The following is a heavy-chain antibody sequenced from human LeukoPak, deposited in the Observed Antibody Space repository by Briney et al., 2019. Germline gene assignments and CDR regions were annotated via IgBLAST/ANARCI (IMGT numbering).Heavy chain of an antibody. CDR2: INPSSGGT. CDR3: ARDRGVWAYDY. CDR1: GYTFTGYY. J-gene: IGHJ4*02. D-gene: IGHD2-8*02. V-gene: IGHV1-2*06. Sequence: ASVKVFCKASGYTFTGYYMHWVRQAPGQGLEWMGRINPSSGGTNYAQNFQGRVTMTRDTSISTAYMGLSRLRSDDTAVYYCARDRGVWAYDYWGQGTLVTVSS.